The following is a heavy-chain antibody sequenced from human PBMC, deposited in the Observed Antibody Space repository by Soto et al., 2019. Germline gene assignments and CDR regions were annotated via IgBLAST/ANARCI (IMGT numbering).Heavy chain of an antibody. Sequence: ASVKFSCKPSGYTFTSYGISWLRQAPGQGLEWMGWVSAYNGNTNYAQKLQGRVTMTTDTSTSTAYMEMRSLRSDDTAVYYCARAINYYASSAYYFNYWGPGTLVTVSS. CDR2: VSAYNGNT. J-gene: IGHJ4*02. D-gene: IGHD3-22*01. CDR3: ARAINYYASSAYYFNY. V-gene: IGHV1-18*04. CDR1: GYTFTSYG.